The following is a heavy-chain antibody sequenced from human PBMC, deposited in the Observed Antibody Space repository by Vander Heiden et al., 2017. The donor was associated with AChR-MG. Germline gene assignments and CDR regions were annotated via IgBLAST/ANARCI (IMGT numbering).Heavy chain of an antibody. J-gene: IGHJ5*02. Sequence: QVQLVQSGAEVKRPGASVRVSCGASGYTSTTYAFSWVRQAPGQGLEWMGWISPYNGNRNYAQKFQGRVTLTTDTSTSTAYMELRSLRSDDTAVYYCARDILSGFGELFPLDPWGQGTLVTVSS. CDR2: ISPYNGNR. CDR1: GYTSTTYA. CDR3: ARDILSGFGELFPLDP. D-gene: IGHD3-10*01. V-gene: IGHV1-18*01.